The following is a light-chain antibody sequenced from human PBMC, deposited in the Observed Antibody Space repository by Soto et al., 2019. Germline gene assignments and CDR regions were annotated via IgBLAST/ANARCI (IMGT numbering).Light chain of an antibody. CDR3: QQRSSWPIT. Sequence: EIVLTQSPATLSLSPGERATLSCSASQSVSSHLVWYQQKPGQAPRLLISDASNRATGIPARFSGSGSGTDFTLTINSLEPEDFAVYYCQQRSSWPITFGQGTRLEIK. J-gene: IGKJ5*01. CDR2: DAS. CDR1: QSVSSH. V-gene: IGKV3-11*01.